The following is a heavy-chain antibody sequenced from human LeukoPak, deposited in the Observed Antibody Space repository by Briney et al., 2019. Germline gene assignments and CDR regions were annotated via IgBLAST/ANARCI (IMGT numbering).Heavy chain of an antibody. D-gene: IGHD3-9*01. CDR2: IYHSGST. J-gene: IGHJ3*02. CDR3: ARLHVLRYFDWLSPDAFDI. Sequence: PSETLSLTCTVSGYSISSGYYWGWIRQPPGKGLEWIGSIYHSGSTYYNPSLKSRVTISVGTSKNQFSLKLSSVTAADTAVYYCARLHVLRYFDWLSPDAFDIWGQGTMVTVSS. CDR1: GYSISSGYY. V-gene: IGHV4-38-2*02.